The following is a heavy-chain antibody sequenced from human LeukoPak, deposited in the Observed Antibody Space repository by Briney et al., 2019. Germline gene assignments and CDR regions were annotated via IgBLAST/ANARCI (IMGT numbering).Heavy chain of an antibody. CDR3: ATSNYFGSGSVYYFEY. D-gene: IGHD3-10*01. Sequence: GASVKVSCRVSGYTLTKLPIHWVRQAPGRGLEWLGSFDPEDGEAIYARRFRGRVTMTEDTSTDTAYMELSSLKSVGTAVYYCATSNYFGSGSVYYFEYWGQGTLVTVSS. J-gene: IGHJ4*02. V-gene: IGHV1-24*01. CDR2: FDPEDGEA. CDR1: GYTLTKLP.